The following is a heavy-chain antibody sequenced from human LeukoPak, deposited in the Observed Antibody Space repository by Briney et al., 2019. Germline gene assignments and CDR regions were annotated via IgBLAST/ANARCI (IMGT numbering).Heavy chain of an antibody. CDR2: IIPIFGTA. D-gene: IGHD3-10*01. Sequence: SVKVSCKASGGTFSSYAISWVRQAPGQGLEWMGGIIPIFGTANYAQKFQGRVTITADKSTSTAYMELSSLRSEDTAVYYCARTMVWGVPSHDAFEFWGQGTKVTVSS. CDR3: ARTMVWGVPSHDAFEF. J-gene: IGHJ3*01. V-gene: IGHV1-69*06. CDR1: GGTFSSYA.